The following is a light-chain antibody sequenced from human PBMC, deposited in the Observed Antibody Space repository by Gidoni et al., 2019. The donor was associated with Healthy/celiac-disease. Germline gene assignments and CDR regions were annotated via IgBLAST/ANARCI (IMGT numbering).Light chain of an antibody. CDR3: SSYTSSSTRV. CDR1: SSDVGGYNY. Sequence: QSALTQPASVSGSPGQSITISCTGTSSDVGGYNYVSWYQQHPDTAPKLMIYDVSNRPSGVSNRFSGSKSGNTASLTISGLQAEDEADYYCSSYTSSSTRVFGTGTKVTVL. CDR2: DVS. J-gene: IGLJ1*01. V-gene: IGLV2-14*03.